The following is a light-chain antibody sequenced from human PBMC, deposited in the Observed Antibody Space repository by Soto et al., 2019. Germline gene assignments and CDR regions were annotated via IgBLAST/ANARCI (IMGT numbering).Light chain of an antibody. CDR2: GNS. Sequence: QSVLTQPPSVSGAPGQRVTISCTGSSSNIGAGYDVHWYQHLPGTVPKLLISGNSNRPSGVPDRFSGSKSGTSASLAITGLQAEDEADYYCQSYDSSLSGHVVFGGGTQLTVL. CDR3: QSYDSSLSGHVV. V-gene: IGLV1-40*01. CDR1: SSNIGAGYD. J-gene: IGLJ2*01.